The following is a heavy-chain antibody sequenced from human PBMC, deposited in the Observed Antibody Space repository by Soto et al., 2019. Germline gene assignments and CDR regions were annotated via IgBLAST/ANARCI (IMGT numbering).Heavy chain of an antibody. V-gene: IGHV3-23*01. CDR1: GVTVSTYA. D-gene: IGHD2-15*01. J-gene: IGHJ3*02. Sequence: GSLRLACAASGVTVSTYAMGGARQAPGKVLKWVSAVSGSGGSTYYEESVKGWFTISRDNSKNTLYLQMNSLRAEATAVYYCAKLVVVVAAPGFDAFDISAEGTMVTVSS. CDR3: AKLVVVVAAPGFDAFDI. CDR2: VSGSGGST.